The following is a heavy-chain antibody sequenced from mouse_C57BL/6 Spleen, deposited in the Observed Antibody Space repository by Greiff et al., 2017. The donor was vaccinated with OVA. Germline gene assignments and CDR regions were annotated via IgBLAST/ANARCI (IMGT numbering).Heavy chain of an antibody. Sequence: EVQLVESGGDLVKPGGSLKLSCAASGFTFSSYGMSWVRQTPDKRLEWVATISSGGSYTYYPDSVKGRFTISRDNAKNTLYLQMSSLKSEDTAMYYCASQAYYSNPYYAMDYWGQGTSVTVSS. V-gene: IGHV5-6*01. CDR3: ASQAYYSNPYYAMDY. D-gene: IGHD2-5*01. CDR1: GFTFSSYG. CDR2: ISSGGSYT. J-gene: IGHJ4*01.